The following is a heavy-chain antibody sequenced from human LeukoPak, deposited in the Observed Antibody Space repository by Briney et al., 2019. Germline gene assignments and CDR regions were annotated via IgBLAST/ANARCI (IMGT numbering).Heavy chain of an antibody. Sequence: GGSLRLSCAASGFTFSDYYMSWIRQAPGKGLEWVSHISSTTSYTNYADSVKGRFTISRDNSKNTLYLQMNSLRTEDTAVYYCARGETFTFGGVIVESAFDIWGQGTMVTVSS. V-gene: IGHV3-11*06. D-gene: IGHD3-16*02. CDR3: ARGETFTFGGVIVESAFDI. CDR2: ISSTTSYT. CDR1: GFTFSDYY. J-gene: IGHJ3*02.